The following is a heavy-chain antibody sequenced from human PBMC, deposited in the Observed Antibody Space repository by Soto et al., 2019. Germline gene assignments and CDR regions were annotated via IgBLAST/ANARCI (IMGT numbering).Heavy chain of an antibody. CDR2: ISYSGTT. Sequence: PSETLSLTCTVSGDSISSNNNYWSWIRQPPGEGLEWIGFISYSGTTSYNPSLKSRVTISVDTSKNQFSLNLSSVTAADTAVYYCARFVYGDYSWFDPWGRGTLVTVSS. J-gene: IGHJ5*02. V-gene: IGHV4-30-4*01. CDR3: ARFVYGDYSWFDP. CDR1: GDSISSNNNY. D-gene: IGHD4-17*01.